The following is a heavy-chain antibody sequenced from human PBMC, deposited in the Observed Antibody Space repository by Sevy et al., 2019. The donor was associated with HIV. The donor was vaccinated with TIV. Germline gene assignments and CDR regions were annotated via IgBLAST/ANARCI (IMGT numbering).Heavy chain of an antibody. V-gene: IGHV3-21*01. CDR2: ISSSSSYI. Sequence: GGSLRLSCAASGFTFSSYSMNWVRQAPGKGLEWVSSISSSSSYIYYADSVKGRFTISRDNAKNSLYLQMNSLRAEDTVVYYCARDHSSSSKRGDAFDIWGQGTMVTVSS. CDR3: ARDHSSSSKRGDAFDI. CDR1: GFTFSSYS. J-gene: IGHJ3*02. D-gene: IGHD6-13*01.